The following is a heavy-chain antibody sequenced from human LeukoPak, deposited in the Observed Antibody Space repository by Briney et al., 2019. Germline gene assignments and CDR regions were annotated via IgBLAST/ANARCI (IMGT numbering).Heavy chain of an antibody. CDR1: GYTLTELS. Sequence: ASVKVSCKVSGYTLTELSMHWVRQAPGKGLEWMGGFDPEDGETIYAQKFQGRVTMTEDTSTDAVYMELSSQRSEDTAVYYCATDRPNSPDAFDIWGQGKMVTVSS. CDR3: ATDRPNSPDAFDI. CDR2: FDPEDGET. D-gene: IGHD6-6*01. V-gene: IGHV1-24*01. J-gene: IGHJ3*02.